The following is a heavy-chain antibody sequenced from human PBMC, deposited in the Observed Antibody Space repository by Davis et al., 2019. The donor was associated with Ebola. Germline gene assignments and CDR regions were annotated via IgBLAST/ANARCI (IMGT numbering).Heavy chain of an antibody. CDR3: ARDTTIAVAGTGGY. J-gene: IGHJ4*02. CDR1: GYTFINYA. Sequence: AASVKVSCKASGYTFINYAIHWVRQAPGQRLEWMGWINAGDGKIIYSENFQGRLTMTTDTSTSTAYMELRSLRSDDTAVYYCARDTTIAVAGTGGYWGQGTLVTVSS. CDR2: INAGDGKI. D-gene: IGHD6-19*01. V-gene: IGHV1-3*01.